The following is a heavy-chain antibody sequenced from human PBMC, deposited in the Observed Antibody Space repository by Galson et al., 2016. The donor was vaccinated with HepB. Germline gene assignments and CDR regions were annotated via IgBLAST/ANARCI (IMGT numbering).Heavy chain of an antibody. V-gene: IGHV3-7*01. Sequence: SLRLSCAASGFTFRSYWMGWVRQAPGKGLEWVGNIKEDGSEKHYVESVKGRLTISRDNTKNSLYLQMNSLRVDDTAVYYCARARERSGYYFDWGQGTLVPSP. CDR2: IKEDGSEK. CDR3: ARARERSGYYFD. J-gene: IGHJ4*02. CDR1: GFTFRSYW. D-gene: IGHD3-22*01.